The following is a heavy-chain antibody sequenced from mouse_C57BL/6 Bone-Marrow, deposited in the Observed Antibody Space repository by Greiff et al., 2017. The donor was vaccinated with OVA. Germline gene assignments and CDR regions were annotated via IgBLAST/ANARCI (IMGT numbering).Heavy chain of an antibody. Sequence: QVQLQQPGAELVKPGASVKLSCKASGYTFTSYWMHWVKQRPGQGLEWIGMIHPNSGSTNYNEKFKSKATLTVDKSSSTAYMQLSSLTSEDSAVYYCARKTGSSFWYFDVWGTGTTVTVSS. CDR1: GYTFTSYW. CDR3: ARKTGSSFWYFDV. V-gene: IGHV1-64*01. CDR2: IHPNSGST. D-gene: IGHD1-1*01. J-gene: IGHJ1*03.